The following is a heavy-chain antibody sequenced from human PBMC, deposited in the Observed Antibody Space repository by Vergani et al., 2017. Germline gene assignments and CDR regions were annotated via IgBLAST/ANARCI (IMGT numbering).Heavy chain of an antibody. CDR2: IDPSGGST. CDR1: GYTFTSYY. CDR3: AGGFSVGASGFDY. V-gene: IGHV1-46*01. J-gene: IGHJ4*02. D-gene: IGHD1-26*01. Sequence: QVQLVQSGAEVKKPGASVTVSCKVSGYTFTSYYMHWVRQAPGQGLEWMGIIDPSGGSTSYAQKFQGRVTVTRDTSTSTVYMELSSLRSEDTAVDYCAGGFSVGASGFDYWGQGTLVTVSS.